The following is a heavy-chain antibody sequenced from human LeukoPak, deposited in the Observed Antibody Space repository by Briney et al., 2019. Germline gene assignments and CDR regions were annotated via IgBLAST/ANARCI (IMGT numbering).Heavy chain of an antibody. V-gene: IGHV1-8*02. D-gene: IGHD3-22*01. CDR1: GYTFTSYG. CDR3: ASHHYYDSSRAHDY. Sequence: ASVKISCKASGYTFTSYGISWVRQATGQGLEWMGWMNPNSGNTGYAQKFQGRVTMTRNTSISTAYMELSSLRSEDTAVYYCASHHYYDSSRAHDYWGQGTLVTVSS. CDR2: MNPNSGNT. J-gene: IGHJ4*02.